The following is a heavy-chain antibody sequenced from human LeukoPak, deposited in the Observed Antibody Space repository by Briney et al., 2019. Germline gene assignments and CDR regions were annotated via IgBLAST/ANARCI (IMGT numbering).Heavy chain of an antibody. V-gene: IGHV4-34*01. D-gene: IGHD1-26*01. Sequence: PSETLSLTFAVNGGSLSRYFWSWIRQTPGKGLEWIGEINHSGSTNYNPSLKTRVTISIGTSQNQFSLNLRSVTAADSAVYFCAPRYFEYGPFDYWGQGTLVTVSS. CDR2: INHSGST. J-gene: IGHJ4*02. CDR3: APRYFEYGPFDY. CDR1: GGSLSRYF.